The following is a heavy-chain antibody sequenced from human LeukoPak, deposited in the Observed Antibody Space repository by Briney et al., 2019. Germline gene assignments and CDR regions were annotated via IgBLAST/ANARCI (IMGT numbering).Heavy chain of an antibody. J-gene: IGHJ4*02. Sequence: PGGSLRLSCEASGFTFSPYAMTWVRQAPGKGLEWVSTVSDSGAYTSHADSVKGRFTISRDNSKNTLYLQMNSLRAEDRAVYYCARGSCCYDYWGQGTRVTVSS. D-gene: IGHD2-15*01. V-gene: IGHV3-23*01. CDR2: VSDSGAYT. CDR1: GFTFSPYA. CDR3: ARGSCCYDY.